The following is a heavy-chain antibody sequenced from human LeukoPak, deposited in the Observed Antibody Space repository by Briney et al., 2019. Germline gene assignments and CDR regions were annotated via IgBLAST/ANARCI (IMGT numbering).Heavy chain of an antibody. CDR2: IYSGGST. V-gene: IGHV3-66*04. J-gene: IGHJ4*02. D-gene: IGHD3-10*01. CDR3: ARLPSGDY. Sequence: GGSLRPSCAASSFTVSSSYMTWVRPAPGKGLEWVSIIYSGGSTYYADSVKGRFTISRDISKNTLYLQMNSLRAEDTAVYYCARLPSGDYWGQGTLVTVSS. CDR1: SFTVSSSY.